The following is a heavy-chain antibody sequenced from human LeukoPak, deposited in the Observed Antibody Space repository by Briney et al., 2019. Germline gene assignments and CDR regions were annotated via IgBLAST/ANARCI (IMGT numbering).Heavy chain of an antibody. Sequence: ASVKVSCKASGYTFTSYAIVWVRQAPGQGLEWMGWISAYNGNTNYAQKVQGRITMTTDTSTSTAHMELRSLRSDDTAVYYCARDRRAVAGSLSWFDPWGQGTLVTVYS. D-gene: IGHD6-19*01. CDR3: ARDRRAVAGSLSWFDP. CDR1: GYTFTSYA. J-gene: IGHJ5*02. V-gene: IGHV1-18*01. CDR2: ISAYNGNT.